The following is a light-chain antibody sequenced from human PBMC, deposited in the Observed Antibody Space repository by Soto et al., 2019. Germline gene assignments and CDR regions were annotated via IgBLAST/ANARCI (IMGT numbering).Light chain of an antibody. CDR3: SSYTTTNTLV. CDR1: TSDVGGYNY. Sequence: QSALTQPASVSGSPGQSITISCTGSTSDVGGYNYVSWYQQHPGKAPKLLIYEVRNRPSGISNRFSGSKSGNTASLTISGLQAEDEADYYCSSYTTTNTLVFGGGTQLTVL. J-gene: IGLJ3*02. CDR2: EVR. V-gene: IGLV2-14*01.